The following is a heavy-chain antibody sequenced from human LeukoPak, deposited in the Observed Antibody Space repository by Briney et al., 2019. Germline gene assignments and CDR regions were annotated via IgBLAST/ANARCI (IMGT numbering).Heavy chain of an antibody. J-gene: IGHJ4*02. CDR3: ANPGGIFGVAPLDY. D-gene: IGHD3-3*01. V-gene: IGHV3-23*01. CDR1: GFTFSSYA. CDR2: ISGSGGST. Sequence: QSGGSLRLSCAASGFTFSSYAMSWVRQAPGKGLEWVSAISGSGGSTYYADSVKGRFTISRDNSKNTLYLQMNSLRAEDTAVYYCANPGGIFGVAPLDYWGQGTLVTVSS.